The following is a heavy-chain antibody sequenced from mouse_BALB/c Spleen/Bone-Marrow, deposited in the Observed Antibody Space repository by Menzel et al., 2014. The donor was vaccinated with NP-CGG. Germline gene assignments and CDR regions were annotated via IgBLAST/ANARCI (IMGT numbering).Heavy chain of an antibody. Sequence: VQLQESGAELAKPGASVKMSCKASGYTFTIYWMHWVKQRPGQGLEWIRYINPSTGYTDYNQKFNDKATLTADKSSSTAYMQLSSLTSKDSAVYYCARGNPLYAMDYWGQGTSVTVSS. CDR2: INPSTGYT. V-gene: IGHV1-7*01. J-gene: IGHJ4*01. D-gene: IGHD2-1*01. CDR3: ARGNPLYAMDY. CDR1: GYTFTIYW.